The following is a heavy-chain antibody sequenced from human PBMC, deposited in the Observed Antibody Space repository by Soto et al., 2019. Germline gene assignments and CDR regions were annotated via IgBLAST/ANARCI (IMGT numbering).Heavy chain of an antibody. V-gene: IGHV4-30-2*01. CDR3: ARGHYYYAMDV. CDR2: ISHGGSP. J-gene: IGHJ6*02. CDR1: GGSVSSGVFS. Sequence: SETLSLTCAVSGGSVSSGVFSWNWIRQPPGQGLEWIGYISHGGSPHYTPSPRSRVSISVDRSTNVISLNLTSMTPADTAVYFCARGHYYYAMDVWGQGTTVTVS.